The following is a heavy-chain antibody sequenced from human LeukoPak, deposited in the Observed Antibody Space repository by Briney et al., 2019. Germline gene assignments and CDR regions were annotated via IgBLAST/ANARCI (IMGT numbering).Heavy chain of an antibody. V-gene: IGHV4-59*01. CDR3: ARVSPYDVLTGPLDY. CDR1: GGSISSYY. CDR2: LYYSGSP. Sequence: SETLSLTCTVSGGSISSYYWSWIRQPPGKGLEWIGYLYYSGSPNYNPSLKSRVTISVDTSKNQFSLKLSSVTAADTAVYYCARVSPYDVLTGPLDYWGQGTLVTVSS. D-gene: IGHD3-9*01. J-gene: IGHJ4*02.